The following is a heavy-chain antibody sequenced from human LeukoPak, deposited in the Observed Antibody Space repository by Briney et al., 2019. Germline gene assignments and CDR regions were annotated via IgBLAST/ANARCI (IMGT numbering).Heavy chain of an antibody. CDR2: ISSSSSYI. CDR1: GFTFSSYS. Sequence: PGGSLRLSCAASGFTFSSYSMNWVRQAPGKGLEWVSSISSSSSYIYYADSVKGRFTISRDNAKNSLYLQMNSLRAEDTAVYYCASYAGLLWFGELNNWFDPWGQGTLVTVSS. V-gene: IGHV3-21*01. CDR3: ASYAGLLWFGELNNWFDP. D-gene: IGHD3-10*01. J-gene: IGHJ5*02.